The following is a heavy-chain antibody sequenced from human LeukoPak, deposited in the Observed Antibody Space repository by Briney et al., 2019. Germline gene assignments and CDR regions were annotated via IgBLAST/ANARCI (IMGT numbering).Heavy chain of an antibody. CDR3: AKGGPLFPGYFDY. CDR1: RFTFSSYG. J-gene: IGHJ4*02. D-gene: IGHD2-21*01. V-gene: IGHV3-30*18. CDR2: ISYDGSNK. Sequence: GGSLRLSCAASRFTFSSYGMHWVRQAPGKGLEWVAVISYDGSNKYYADSVKGRFTISRDNSKNTLYLQMNSLRAEDTAVYYCAKGGPLFPGYFDYWGQGTLVTVSS.